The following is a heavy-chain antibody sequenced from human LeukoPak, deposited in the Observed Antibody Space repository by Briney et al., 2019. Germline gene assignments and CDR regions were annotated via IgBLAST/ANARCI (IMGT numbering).Heavy chain of an antibody. J-gene: IGHJ4*02. V-gene: IGHV1-2*02. CDR2: INPNSGGT. Sequence: ASVKVSCKASGYTFTGYYIHWVRQAPGQGLEWMGWINPNSGGTNYTQKFRGRVTMTRDTSISTAYMELSRLRSDDTAVYYCARDTGNRAIDYWGQGTLVTVSS. CDR3: ARDTGNRAIDY. D-gene: IGHD1-14*01. CDR1: GYTFTGYY.